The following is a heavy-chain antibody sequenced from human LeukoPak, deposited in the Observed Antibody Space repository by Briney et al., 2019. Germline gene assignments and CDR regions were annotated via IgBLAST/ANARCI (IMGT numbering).Heavy chain of an antibody. J-gene: IGHJ5*02. Sequence: SVKVSCKASGGTFSSYAISWVRQAPGQGLECMGGIIPIFGTANYAQKFQGRVTITADESTSTAYMELSSLRSEDTAVYYCAREVLRHNWFDPWGQGTLVTVSS. CDR3: AREVLRHNWFDP. CDR2: IIPIFGTA. D-gene: IGHD3-3*01. CDR1: GGTFSSYA. V-gene: IGHV1-69*13.